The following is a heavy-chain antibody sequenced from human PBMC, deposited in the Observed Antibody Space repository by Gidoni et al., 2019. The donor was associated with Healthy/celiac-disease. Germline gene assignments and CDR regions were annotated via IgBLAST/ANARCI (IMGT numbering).Heavy chain of an antibody. CDR2: INPNSGGT. Sequence: QVQLVQSGAEVKKPGASVKVSCKASGYTFTGYYMHWVRQAPGQGLEWMGWINPNSGGTNYAQKFQGRVTMTRDTSISTAYMELSRLRSDDTAVYYCARDRAHGSGYIAAAGYWGQGTLVTVSS. D-gene: IGHD6-13*01. CDR1: GYTFTGYY. CDR3: ARDRAHGSGYIAAAGY. J-gene: IGHJ4*02. V-gene: IGHV1-2*02.